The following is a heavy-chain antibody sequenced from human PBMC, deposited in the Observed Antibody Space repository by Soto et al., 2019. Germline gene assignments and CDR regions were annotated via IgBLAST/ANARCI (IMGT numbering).Heavy chain of an antibody. Sequence: SETLSLTSTVSGGSISSGGYYWSWIRQHPGKGLEWIGYIYYSGSTYYNPSLKSRVTISVDTSKNQFSLKLSSVTAADTAVYYCARGGSGSFGWVLDYWGQGTLVTVSS. V-gene: IGHV4-31*03. D-gene: IGHD1-26*01. J-gene: IGHJ4*02. CDR3: ARGGSGSFGWVLDY. CDR1: GGSISSGGYY. CDR2: IYYSGST.